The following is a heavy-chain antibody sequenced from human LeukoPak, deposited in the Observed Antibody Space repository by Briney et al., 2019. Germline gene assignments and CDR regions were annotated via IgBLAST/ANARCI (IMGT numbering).Heavy chain of an antibody. J-gene: IGHJ4*02. V-gene: IGHV1-18*01. CDR3: ARGATVNYFDY. CDR2: ISAYNGNT. CDR1: GYTFTSYG. Sequence: ASVKVSCKASGYTFTSYGISWVRQAPGQGLEWMGWISAYNGNTNYAQKFQGRVTITADKSTSTAYMELSSLRSEDTAVYYCARGATVNYFDYWGQGTLVTVSS. D-gene: IGHD5-24*01.